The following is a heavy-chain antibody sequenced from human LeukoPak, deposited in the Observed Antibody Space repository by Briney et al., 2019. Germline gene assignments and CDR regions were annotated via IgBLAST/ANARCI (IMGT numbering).Heavy chain of an antibody. CDR3: AKLGVTPTLISTRPTTDY. D-gene: IGHD2-2*01. J-gene: IGHJ4*02. Sequence: QPGGSLRLSCAASGFTFSSYGMHWVRQAPGKGLEWVAFIRYDGSNKYYADSVKGRFTISRDNSKNTLYLQMNSLRAEDTAVYYCAKLGVTPTLISTRPTTDYWGQGTLVTVSS. V-gene: IGHV3-30*02. CDR2: IRYDGSNK. CDR1: GFTFSSYG.